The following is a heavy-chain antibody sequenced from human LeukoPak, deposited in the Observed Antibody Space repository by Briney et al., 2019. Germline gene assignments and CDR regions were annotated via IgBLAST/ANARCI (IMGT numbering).Heavy chain of an antibody. CDR2: INPNSGGT. CDR3: ARDLGELVHDGGKDI. CDR1: GYTFTGYY. V-gene: IGHV1-2*02. Sequence: GASVKVSCKASGYTFTGYYMHWVRQAPGQGLEWMGWINPNSGGTNYAQNFQGRVTMTRDTSISTAYMELSRLRSDDTAVYYCARDLGELVHDGGKDIWGQGTTVTVSS. J-gene: IGHJ6*02. D-gene: IGHD3-16*01.